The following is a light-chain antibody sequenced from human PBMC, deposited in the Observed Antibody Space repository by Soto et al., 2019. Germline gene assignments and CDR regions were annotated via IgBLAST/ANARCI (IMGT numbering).Light chain of an antibody. CDR3: QQSYRTPPDT. V-gene: IGKV1-39*01. CDR2: TAS. CDR1: QSISNR. J-gene: IGKJ2*01. Sequence: DIQMTQSPSSLSAFVGDRVTMTCRASQSISNRLNWYQQKPGKAPKLLIYTASTLQSGVPSRFSGSGSGTDFTLTISSLQPEDSATSYCQQSYRTPPDTFGQGTKLEIK.